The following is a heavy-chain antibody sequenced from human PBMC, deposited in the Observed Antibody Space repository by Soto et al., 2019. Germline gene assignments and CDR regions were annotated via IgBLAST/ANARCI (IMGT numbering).Heavy chain of an antibody. D-gene: IGHD3-9*01. J-gene: IGHJ4*02. Sequence: GGSLRLSCAASGFTFGDYGMSWVRQPPGKGLEWVSGISWNGGDSGYADPMKGRFTISRDNAKDSLYLQMNSLRAEDTALYFCARWGHFSDPITGGFDVWGQGTLVTVSS. CDR3: ARWGHFSDPITGGFDV. CDR2: ISWNGGDS. V-gene: IGHV3-20*04. CDR1: GFTFGDYG.